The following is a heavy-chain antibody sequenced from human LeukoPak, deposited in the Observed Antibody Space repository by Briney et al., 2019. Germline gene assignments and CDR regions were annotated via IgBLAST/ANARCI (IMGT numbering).Heavy chain of an antibody. CDR3: AGRGYSYGLTFDY. CDR2: IYYSGST. CDR1: GGSISSSSYY. J-gene: IGHJ4*02. D-gene: IGHD5-18*01. Sequence: PSETLSLTCTVSGGSISSSSYYWGWIRQPPGKGLEWIGSIYYSGSTHYNPSLKSRVTISVDTSKNQFSLKLSSVTAADTAVYYCAGRGYSYGLTFDYWGQGTLVTVSS. V-gene: IGHV4-39*01.